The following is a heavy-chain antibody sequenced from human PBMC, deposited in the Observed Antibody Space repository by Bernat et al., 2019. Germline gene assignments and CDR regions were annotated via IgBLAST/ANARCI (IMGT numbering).Heavy chain of an antibody. V-gene: IGHV3-23*01. CDR3: AKVSAPYLGY. CDR2: ISSDGENT. D-gene: IGHD3-16*01. Sequence: DVQLMESGGDSVQPGGSLRLSCAASGFTFSDSGMSWVRLPPGKGLEWVSTISSDGENTHYAGSVQGRFTISRDNSQSTLYLQMDSLRAEDAAIYYCAKVSAPYLGYWGQGALVTVAS. J-gene: IGHJ4*02. CDR1: GFTFSDSG.